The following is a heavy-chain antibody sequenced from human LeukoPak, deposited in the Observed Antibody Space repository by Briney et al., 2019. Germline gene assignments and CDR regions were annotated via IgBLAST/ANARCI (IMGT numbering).Heavy chain of an antibody. D-gene: IGHD3-3*01. J-gene: IGHJ6*03. Sequence: SVKVSCKASGGTFSSYAISWVRQAPGQGLEWMGRIVPIFGTANYAQKFQGRVTITTDESTSTAYMELSSLRSEDTAVYYCARDQRRRTTIFGVVSFPPYYYYMDVWGKGTTVTVSS. CDR3: ARDQRRRTTIFGVVSFPPYYYYMDV. CDR2: IVPIFGTA. V-gene: IGHV1-69*05. CDR1: GGTFSSYA.